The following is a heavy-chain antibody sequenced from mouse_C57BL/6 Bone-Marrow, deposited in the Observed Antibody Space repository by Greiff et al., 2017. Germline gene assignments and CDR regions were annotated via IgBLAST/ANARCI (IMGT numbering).Heavy chain of an antibody. J-gene: IGHJ4*01. Sequence: EVKLVESGGGLVQSGRSLRLSCATSGFTFSDFYMEWVRQAPGKGLEWIAASRNKANDYTTEYSASVKGRFIVSRDTSQSILYLQMNALRAEYTAIYYCARDPITTVVGPYAMDYWGQGTSVTVSS. CDR1: GFTFSDFY. D-gene: IGHD1-1*01. V-gene: IGHV7-1*01. CDR2: SRNKANDYTT. CDR3: ARDPITTVVGPYAMDY.